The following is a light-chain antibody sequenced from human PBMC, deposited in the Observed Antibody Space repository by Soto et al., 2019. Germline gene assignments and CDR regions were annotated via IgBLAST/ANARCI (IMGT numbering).Light chain of an antibody. Sequence: QAVVTQPPSVSGAPGQRVTISCTGSSSNIGAGYDVHWYQQLPGTAPKLLISGNSNRPSGVPDRFSGSKSGTSASLAITGLLAEDEADYYCQSYDSSLSGSVFGGGTKLTVL. CDR2: GNS. CDR3: QSYDSSLSGSV. J-gene: IGLJ2*01. V-gene: IGLV1-40*01. CDR1: SSNIGAGYD.